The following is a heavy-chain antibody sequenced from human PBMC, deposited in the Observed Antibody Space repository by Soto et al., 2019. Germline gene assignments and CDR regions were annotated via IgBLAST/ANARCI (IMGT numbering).Heavy chain of an antibody. CDR1: GFTFSSYS. V-gene: IGHV3-21*01. D-gene: IGHD6-13*01. Sequence: EVQLVESGGGLVKPGGSLRLSCAASGFTFSSYSMNWVRQAPGKGLEWVSSISSSSSYIYYADSVKGRFTISRDNAKNSLYLQMNSLRAEDTAVYYCARDLPAEAAGYYYYGMDVWGQGTTVTVSS. CDR2: ISSSSSYI. CDR3: ARDLPAEAAGYYYYGMDV. J-gene: IGHJ6*02.